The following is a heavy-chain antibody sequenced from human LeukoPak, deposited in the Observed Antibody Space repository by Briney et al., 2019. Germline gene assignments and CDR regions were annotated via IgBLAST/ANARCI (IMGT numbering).Heavy chain of an antibody. D-gene: IGHD6-13*01. CDR3: ARREAAALSSLDY. J-gene: IGHJ4*02. CDR2: IYNSGST. V-gene: IGHV4-59*08. CDR1: GGSISGSY. Sequence: PSETLSLTCTVSGGSISGSYWSWIRQPPGKGLEWIGYIYNSGSTNYNPSLKSRVAISVDTSKNQFSLKLSSVTAADTAVYYCARREAAALSSLDYWGQGTLVTVSS.